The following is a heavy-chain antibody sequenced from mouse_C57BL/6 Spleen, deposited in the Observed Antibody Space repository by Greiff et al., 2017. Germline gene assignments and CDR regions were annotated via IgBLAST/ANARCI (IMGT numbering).Heavy chain of an antibody. V-gene: IGHV1-55*01. J-gene: IGHJ1*03. D-gene: IGHD2-1*01. CDR1: GYTFTSYW. CDR3: ERCHYGNIEYFDV. Sequence: QVQLQQPGAELVKPGASVKMSCKASGYTFTSYWITWVKQRPGQGLAWIGDIYPGSGSTNYNEKFKSKATLTVDTSSSTAYMQLSSLTSEDSAVYYCERCHYGNIEYFDVWGTGTTVTVSS. CDR2: IYPGSGST.